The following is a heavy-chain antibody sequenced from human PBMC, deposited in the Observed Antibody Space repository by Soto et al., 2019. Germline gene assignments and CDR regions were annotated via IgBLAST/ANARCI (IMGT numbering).Heavy chain of an antibody. CDR1: GGTFSSDA. D-gene: IGHD2-15*01. J-gene: IGHJ4*02. CDR3: GREVYCSGGSCRMVL. Sequence: QVQLVQSGAEVKKPGSSVKVSCKASGGTFSSDAISWVQQAPGQGLEWMGGIIPIFGTANYAQKFQGRVTITADESTSTAYRELSSLRSEDTAVYYCGREVYCSGGSCRMVLWGQGTLVTVS. CDR2: IIPIFGTA. V-gene: IGHV1-69*12.